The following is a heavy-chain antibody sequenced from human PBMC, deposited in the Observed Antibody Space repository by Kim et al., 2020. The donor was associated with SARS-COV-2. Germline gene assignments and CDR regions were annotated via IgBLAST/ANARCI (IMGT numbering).Heavy chain of an antibody. CDR1: GFTFSDYY. CDR3: ARENSHITIFGVVTRIGMDV. V-gene: IGHV3-11*01. Sequence: GGSLRLSCAASGFTFSDYYMSWIRQAPGKGLEWVSYISSSGSTIYYADSVKGRFTISRDNAKNSLYLQMNSLRAEDTAVYHCARENSHITIFGVVTRIGMDVWGQGTTVTVSS. CDR2: ISSSGSTI. D-gene: IGHD3-3*01. J-gene: IGHJ6*02.